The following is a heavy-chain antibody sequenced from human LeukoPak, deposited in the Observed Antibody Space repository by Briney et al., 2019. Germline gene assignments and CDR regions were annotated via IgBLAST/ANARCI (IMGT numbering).Heavy chain of an antibody. J-gene: IGHJ6*02. Sequence: PSGTLSLTCTVSGGSIGGYYWSWSRQPAGKGLEWIGRIYPSGSTNCNPSLKSRVTLSIDMSRNHFSLNMISVTAAETAVYFCARMAASYYYHSMDVWGQGTTVTVSS. CDR3: ARMAASYYYHSMDV. CDR1: GGSIGGYY. V-gene: IGHV4-4*07. D-gene: IGHD5-24*01. CDR2: IYPSGST.